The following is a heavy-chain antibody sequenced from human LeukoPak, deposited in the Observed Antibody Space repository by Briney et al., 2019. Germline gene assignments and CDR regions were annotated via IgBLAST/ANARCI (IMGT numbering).Heavy chain of an antibody. J-gene: IGHJ3*02. CDR2: INPSGGST. D-gene: IGHD6-13*01. CDR1: GYTFTSYY. Sequence: ASVKVSCKASGYTFTSYYMHWVRQAPGQGLEWMGIINPSGGSTSYAQKFQGRVTMTRDTSTSTVYMELSSLRSEDTAVYYCAREGEGQQLVGPGAFDIWGQGTMVTVSS. CDR3: AREGEGQQLVGPGAFDI. V-gene: IGHV1-46*01.